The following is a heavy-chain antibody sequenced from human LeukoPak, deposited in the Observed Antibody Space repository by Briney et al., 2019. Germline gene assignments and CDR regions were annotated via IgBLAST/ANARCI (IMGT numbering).Heavy chain of an antibody. CDR1: GYTFTSYY. CDR3: ARDSTQGGYFDY. V-gene: IGHV1-69*13. D-gene: IGHD3-16*01. CDR2: ITPIFGTA. J-gene: IGHJ4*02. Sequence: ASVKVSCKASGYTFTSYYMHWVRQAPGQGLEWMGGITPIFGTANYAQKFQGRVTITADESTSTAYMELSSLRSEDTAVYYCARDSTQGGYFDYWGQGTLVTVSS.